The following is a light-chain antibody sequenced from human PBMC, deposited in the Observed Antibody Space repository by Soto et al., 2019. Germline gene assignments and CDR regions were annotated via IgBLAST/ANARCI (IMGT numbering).Light chain of an antibody. CDR1: QSVSSS. V-gene: IGKV3-15*01. CDR2: GAS. CDR3: QQYNNWPRT. Sequence: ERVMTQSPATLSVSPGERATLSCRASQSVSSSLAWYQQKPGQAPRLLIYGASIRATGIPARFSGSGSGTEFTLTISSLQSEDFAVYFCQQYNNWPRTFGQGTKVEIK. J-gene: IGKJ1*01.